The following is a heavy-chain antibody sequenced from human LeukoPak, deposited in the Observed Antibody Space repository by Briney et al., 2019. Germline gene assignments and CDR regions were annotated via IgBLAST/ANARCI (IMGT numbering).Heavy chain of an antibody. Sequence: GASVKVSCKASGYTFTSYAMHWVRQAPGQRLEWMGWINAGNGNTKYSQEFQGRVTITRDTSASTAYMELRSLRSDDTAVYYCARGAPLWFGELLKPPLIYYYMDVWGKGTTVTISS. CDR3: ARGAPLWFGELLKPPLIYYYMDV. CDR1: GYTFTSYA. CDR2: INAGNGNT. J-gene: IGHJ6*03. D-gene: IGHD3-10*01. V-gene: IGHV1-3*01.